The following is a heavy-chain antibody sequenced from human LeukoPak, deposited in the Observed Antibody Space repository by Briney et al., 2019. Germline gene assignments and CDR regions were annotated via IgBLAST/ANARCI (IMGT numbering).Heavy chain of an antibody. CDR2: ISYDGSNK. D-gene: IGHD2-2*01. CDR3: ASGYCGRTTCSPPFDY. CDR1: GFTFSSYS. V-gene: IGHV3-30*03. Sequence: GGSLRLSCAASGFTFSSYSMNWVRQAPGKGLEWVAVISYDGSNKYYADYVKGRFTISRDNSKNTVYLEMNSLRAEDTAVYYCASGYCGRTTCSPPFDYWGQGTLVTVSS. J-gene: IGHJ4*02.